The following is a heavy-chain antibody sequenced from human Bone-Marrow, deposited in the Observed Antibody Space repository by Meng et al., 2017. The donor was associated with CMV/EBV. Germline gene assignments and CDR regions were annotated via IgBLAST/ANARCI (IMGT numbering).Heavy chain of an antibody. CDR1: GFTFSSYG. D-gene: IGHD1-20*01. V-gene: IGHV3-30*02. CDR3: AKMVTGTTGGGDY. Sequence: GESLKISCAASGFTFSSYGMHWVRQAPGKGLEWVAFIRYDGSNKYYADSVKGRFTISRDNSKNTLYLQMNSLRAEDTAVYYCAKMVTGTTGGGDYWGQGTLVAASS. CDR2: IRYDGSNK. J-gene: IGHJ4*02.